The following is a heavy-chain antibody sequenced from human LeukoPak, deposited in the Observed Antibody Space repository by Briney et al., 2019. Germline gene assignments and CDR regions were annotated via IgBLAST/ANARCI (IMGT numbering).Heavy chain of an antibody. CDR3: ARDARSGSYFYDY. CDR1: GYTFTDYY. J-gene: IGHJ4*02. CDR2: INPNSGGT. D-gene: IGHD1-26*01. Sequence: ASVKVSCKASGYTFTDYYMHWVRQAPGQGLEWMGWINPNSGGTNYAQRFQGRVTMTRDTSISTAYMELSRLRSDDTAVYYCARDARSGSYFYDYWGQGTLVTVSS. V-gene: IGHV1-2*02.